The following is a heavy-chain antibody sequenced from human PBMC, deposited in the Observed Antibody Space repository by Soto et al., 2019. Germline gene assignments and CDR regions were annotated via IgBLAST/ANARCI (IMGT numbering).Heavy chain of an antibody. V-gene: IGHV3-23*01. CDR2: ISGSGYNT. Sequence: GGSLRLSCAASGFTFSSYVMAWVRQAPGKGLEWVSVISGSGYNTYYADSVKGRFTMSRDNSKKTLYLQMDSLRAEDTAVYYWARVAYCSPSGCYYFPATGFDYWGQGTLVTVSS. J-gene: IGHJ4*02. D-gene: IGHD2-15*01. CDR3: ARVAYCSPSGCYYFPATGFDY. CDR1: GFTFSSYV.